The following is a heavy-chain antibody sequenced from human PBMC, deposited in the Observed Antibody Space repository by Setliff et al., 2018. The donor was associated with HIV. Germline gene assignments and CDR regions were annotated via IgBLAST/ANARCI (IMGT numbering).Heavy chain of an antibody. J-gene: IGHJ3*02. Sequence: PGGSLRLSCAVSGFPFSISPMNWVRLPPGKGLEWVGRTRSRAYSYTTQYAASVKDRFTISRDDSENSVFLQMNSLKTEDTAMYFCVRASPPFHIWGQGTMVTVSS. CDR3: VRASPPFHI. CDR2: TRSRAYSYTT. CDR1: GFPFSISP. V-gene: IGHV3-72*01.